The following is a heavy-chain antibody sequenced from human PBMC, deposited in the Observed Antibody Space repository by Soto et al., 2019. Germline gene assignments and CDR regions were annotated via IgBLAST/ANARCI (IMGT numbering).Heavy chain of an antibody. V-gene: IGHV4-34*01. CDR1: GGSFSGYY. Sequence: SETLSLTCAVYGGSFSGYYWSWIRQPPGKGLEWIGEINHSGSTNYNPSLKSRVTISVDTSKNQFSLKLSSVTAADTAVYYCARTYGDYQKYFDYWGQGTLVTVSS. J-gene: IGHJ4*02. CDR3: ARTYGDYQKYFDY. CDR2: INHSGST. D-gene: IGHD4-17*01.